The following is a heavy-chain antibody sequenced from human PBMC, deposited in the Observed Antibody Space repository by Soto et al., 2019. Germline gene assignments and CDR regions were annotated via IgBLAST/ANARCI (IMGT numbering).Heavy chain of an antibody. Sequence: SSVKVSCKASGYTFTSYGISWVRQAPGQGLEWMGWISAYNGNTNYAQKLQGRVTMTTDTSTSTAYMELRSLRSDDTAVYYCARDERYCSSTSCPYYYYYGMDVWG. CDR1: GYTFTSYG. V-gene: IGHV1-18*01. CDR3: ARDERYCSSTSCPYYYYYGMDV. J-gene: IGHJ6*02. D-gene: IGHD2-2*01. CDR2: ISAYNGNT.